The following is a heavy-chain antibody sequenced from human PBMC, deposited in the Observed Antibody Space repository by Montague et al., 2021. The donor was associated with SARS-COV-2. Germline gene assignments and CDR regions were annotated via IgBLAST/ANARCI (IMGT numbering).Heavy chain of an antibody. CDR2: IYLGDSDT. Sequence: QSGAEVKKPGESLKISCQVPCHGLTRHWIACARQMLGKRLEWVGRIYLGDSDTTYNPSFQGQVTISAVKSTNTAHLQWSRLKASDTATYYCATLTTVKSGLSRWGRGTPVTVSS. J-gene: IGHJ2*01. CDR1: CHGLTRHW. CDR3: ATLTTVKSGLSR. D-gene: IGHD4-17*01. V-gene: IGHV5-51*01.